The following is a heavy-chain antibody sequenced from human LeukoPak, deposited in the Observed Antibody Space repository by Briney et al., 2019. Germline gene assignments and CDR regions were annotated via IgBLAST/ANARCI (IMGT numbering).Heavy chain of an antibody. Sequence: ASVKVSCKASGYTFTSYDINWVRQATGQGLEWMGWMNPNSGDTGYAQKFQGRVTMTRSTSISTAYMELTSLRSEDTAIYYCARGGFGSGSHFDYWGQGTLVTVSS. V-gene: IGHV1-8*01. CDR3: ARGGFGSGSHFDY. CDR2: MNPNSGDT. CDR1: GYTFTSYD. D-gene: IGHD3-10*01. J-gene: IGHJ4*02.